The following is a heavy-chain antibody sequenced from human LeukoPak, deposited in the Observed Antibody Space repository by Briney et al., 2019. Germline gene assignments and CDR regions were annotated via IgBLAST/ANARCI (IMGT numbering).Heavy chain of an antibody. CDR1: GGTFSSYA. D-gene: IGHD2-2*01. V-gene: IGHV1-69*13. J-gene: IGHJ4*02. Sequence: SVKVSCKASGGTFSSYAISWVRQAPGQGLEWMGGIIPIFGTTNYAQKFQGRVTITADESTSTAYMELSSLRSEDTAVYYCARDSRSPGQLDYWGQGTLVTISS. CDR3: ARDSRSPGQLDY. CDR2: IIPIFGTT.